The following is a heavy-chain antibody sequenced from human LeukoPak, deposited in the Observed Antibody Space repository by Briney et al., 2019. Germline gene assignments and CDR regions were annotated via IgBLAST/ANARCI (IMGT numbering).Heavy chain of an antibody. CDR2: IHHSGSI. D-gene: IGHD1-1*01. Sequence: SETLSLTCGVSGYSISNGYHWGWIRQPPGKGLEWIGSIHHSGSIYHNPSLKSRVTISVDTSKNQFPLKLTSVTASDTAVYYCARINWNPDYWGQGTLVTVSS. J-gene: IGHJ4*02. V-gene: IGHV4-38-2*01. CDR1: GYSISNGYH. CDR3: ARINWNPDY.